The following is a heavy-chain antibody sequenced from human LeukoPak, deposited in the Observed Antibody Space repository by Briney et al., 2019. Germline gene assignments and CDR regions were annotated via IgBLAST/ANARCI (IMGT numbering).Heavy chain of an antibody. CDR1: GGSFSGYY. V-gene: IGHV4-34*01. CDR3: ARGPGNRVGY. J-gene: IGHJ4*02. Sequence: SSETLSLTCAVYGGSFSGYYWSWIRQPPGKGLEWIGEINHSGSTNYNPSLKSRVTISVDTSKNQFSLKLSSVTAADTAVYYCARGPGNRVGYWGQGTLVTVSS. D-gene: IGHD2-15*01. CDR2: INHSGST.